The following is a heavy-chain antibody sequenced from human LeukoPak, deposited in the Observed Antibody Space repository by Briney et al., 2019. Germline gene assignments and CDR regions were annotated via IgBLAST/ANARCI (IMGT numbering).Heavy chain of an antibody. CDR3: ARASPYDSIDY. CDR1: GGSISSYY. Sequence: PSETLSLTCTVSGGSISSYYWSWIRQPPGKGLEWIGYIYYSGSTNYNPSLKSRVTISVDTSKNQFSLKLSSVTAADTAVYYCARASPYDSIDYWGQGTLVTVSS. V-gene: IGHV4-59*01. CDR2: IYYSGST. D-gene: IGHD3-22*01. J-gene: IGHJ4*02.